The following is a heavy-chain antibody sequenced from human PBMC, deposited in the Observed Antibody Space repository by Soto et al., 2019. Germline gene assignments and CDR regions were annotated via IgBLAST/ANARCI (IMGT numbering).Heavy chain of an antibody. V-gene: IGHV3-23*01. CDR2: ISGSGGST. D-gene: IGHD1-20*01. J-gene: IGHJ6*03. CDR3: AKVFYNWNYYNYYYMDV. Sequence: PGGSLRLSCAASGFTFSSYAMSWVRQAPGKGLEWVSAISGSGGSTYYADSVKGRFTISRDNSKNTLYLQMDSLRAEDTAVYYCAKVFYNWNYYNYYYMDVWGKGTTVTVSS. CDR1: GFTFSSYA.